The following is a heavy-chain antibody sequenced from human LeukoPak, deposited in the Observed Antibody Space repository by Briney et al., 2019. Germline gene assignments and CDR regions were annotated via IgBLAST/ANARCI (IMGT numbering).Heavy chain of an antibody. CDR3: ARLQYYYGSGTQSPDY. Sequence: GESLRISCQISGYSFTNYWINWVRQMPGKGLEWMGRIDPIDFHINYNPSFQGHVTISADKSISTAYLQWSSLKASDTAIYFCARLQYYYGSGTQSPDYWGQGTLVTVSS. CDR1: GYSFTNYW. D-gene: IGHD3-10*01. CDR2: IDPIDFHI. J-gene: IGHJ4*02. V-gene: IGHV5-10-1*01.